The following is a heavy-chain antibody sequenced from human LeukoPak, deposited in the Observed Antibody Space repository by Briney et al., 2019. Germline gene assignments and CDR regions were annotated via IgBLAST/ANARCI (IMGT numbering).Heavy chain of an antibody. D-gene: IGHD3-3*01. J-gene: IGHJ4*02. Sequence: GGSLRLSCGASGFIFSNYWMNWVRQAPGKGLVWVSRINSDGSITTYADSAKGRFTISRDNAKNTLYLQMNSLRAEDTAVYYCARDIDRYYADYWGLGTLVTVSS. CDR1: GFIFSNYW. CDR3: ARDIDRYYADY. V-gene: IGHV3-74*03. CDR2: INSDGSIT.